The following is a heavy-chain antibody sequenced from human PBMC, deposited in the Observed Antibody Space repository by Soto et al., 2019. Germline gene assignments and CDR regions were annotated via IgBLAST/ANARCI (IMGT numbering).Heavy chain of an antibody. D-gene: IGHD1-1*01. Sequence: EVRLLESGGGLVRPGGSLRLSCAASGFTFTSYAMSWVRQAPGKGLEWVSAISGNGGATYYADSVKGRFTISRDNSKITLYLQMNSLRAEDTAVYFCAKDLQGNWNPDYWGQGTLVTVSS. CDR2: ISGNGGAT. J-gene: IGHJ4*02. V-gene: IGHV3-23*01. CDR1: GFTFTSYA. CDR3: AKDLQGNWNPDY.